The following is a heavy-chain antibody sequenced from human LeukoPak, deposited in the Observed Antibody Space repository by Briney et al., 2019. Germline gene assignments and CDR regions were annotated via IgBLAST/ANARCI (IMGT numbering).Heavy chain of an antibody. CDR3: TREGVDVFDI. J-gene: IGHJ3*02. CDR2: ISSGSTYI. CDR1: GFTFSDYY. D-gene: IGHD3-10*01. V-gene: IGHV3-11*06. Sequence: NPGGSLRLSCAASGFTFSDYYMSWIRQAPGKGLEWVSSISSGSTYIYYADSVKGRFTISRDNTKNSLYLQMNSLRAEDTAVYYCTREGVDVFDIWGQGTMVTVSS.